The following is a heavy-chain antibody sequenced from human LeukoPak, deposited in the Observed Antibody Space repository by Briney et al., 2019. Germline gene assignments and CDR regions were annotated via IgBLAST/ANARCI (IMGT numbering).Heavy chain of an antibody. CDR2: IYSGGST. J-gene: IGHJ4*02. CDR1: GFTVSSNY. CDR3: AKDRTYYYESRGYFDY. D-gene: IGHD3-22*01. Sequence: PGGSLRLSCAASGFTVSSNYMSWVRQAPGKGLEWVSVIYSGGSTYYADSVKGRFTISRDSSKNTLYLQMNSLRAEDTAVYYCAKDRTYYYESRGYFDYWGQGTLVTVSS. V-gene: IGHV3-53*01.